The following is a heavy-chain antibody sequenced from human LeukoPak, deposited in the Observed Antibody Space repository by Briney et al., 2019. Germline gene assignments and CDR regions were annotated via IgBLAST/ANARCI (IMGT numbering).Heavy chain of an antibody. J-gene: IGHJ5*02. Sequence: ASVKVSCKASGYTFTGYYMHWVRQAPGQGLEWMGWINPNSGGTNYAQKFQGRVTMTRDTSISTAYMELSRLRSDDTAVYYCARETGESGRWFGPWGQGTLVTVSS. D-gene: IGHD3-10*01. CDR2: INPNSGGT. V-gene: IGHV1-2*02. CDR1: GYTFTGYY. CDR3: ARETGESGRWFGP.